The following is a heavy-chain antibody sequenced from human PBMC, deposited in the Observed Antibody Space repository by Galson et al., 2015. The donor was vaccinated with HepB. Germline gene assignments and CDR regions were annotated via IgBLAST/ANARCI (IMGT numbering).Heavy chain of an antibody. Sequence: SLRLSCAASGFTVSSNYMSWVRQAPGKGLEWVSVIYSGGSTYYADSVKGRFTISRDNSKNTLCLQMNSLRAEDTAVYYCARDRGSRGAPVVYYGMDVWGQGTTVTVSS. V-gene: IGHV3-66*02. J-gene: IGHJ6*02. CDR1: GFTVSSNY. D-gene: IGHD3-10*01. CDR2: IYSGGST. CDR3: ARDRGSRGAPVVYYGMDV.